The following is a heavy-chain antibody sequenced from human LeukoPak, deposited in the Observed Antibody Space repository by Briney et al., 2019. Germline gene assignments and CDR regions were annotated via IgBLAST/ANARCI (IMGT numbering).Heavy chain of an antibody. CDR2: INPNDGDT. Sequence: GASVKVSCKASGYTFTDYYMHWVRQAPGQEFEWMGWINPNDGDTYYAQKFQGRVTMTRDTSISTAHMEVSRLRSDDTAVYYCARANFLYCSSTSCLFDYWGQGTLVTVSS. J-gene: IGHJ4*02. V-gene: IGHV1-2*02. D-gene: IGHD2-2*01. CDR1: GYTFTDYY. CDR3: ARANFLYCSSTSCLFDY.